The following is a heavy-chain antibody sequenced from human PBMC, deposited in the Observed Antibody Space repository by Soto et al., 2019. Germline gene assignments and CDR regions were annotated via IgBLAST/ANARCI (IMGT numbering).Heavy chain of an antibody. CDR2: ISWNSGTI. CDR3: AKSTGGAANGMGV. V-gene: IGHV3-9*01. CDR1: GFSFDDYA. D-gene: IGHD2-8*02. J-gene: IGHJ6*02. Sequence: EVPVVESGGGLVQPGRSLRLSCAASGFSFDDYAMHWVRQAPGKGLEWVSGISWNSGTIGYADSVKGRFTISRDNXKNSLYRRMNSLRAEDTALYYCAKSTGGAANGMGVWGQGTTVTVSS.